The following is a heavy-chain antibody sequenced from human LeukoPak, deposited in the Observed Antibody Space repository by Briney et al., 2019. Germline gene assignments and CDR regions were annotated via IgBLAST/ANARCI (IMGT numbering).Heavy chain of an antibody. CDR3: ANTFSYCGGDCYS. Sequence: PGGSLRLSCAASGFTFSSYSMNWVRQAPGKGLEWVSAISGSGGSTYYADSVKGRFTISRDNSKNTLYLQMNSLRAEDTAVYYCANTFSYCGGDCYSGGQGTLVTVSS. CDR1: GFTFSSYS. CDR2: ISGSGGST. J-gene: IGHJ4*02. V-gene: IGHV3-23*01. D-gene: IGHD2-21*02.